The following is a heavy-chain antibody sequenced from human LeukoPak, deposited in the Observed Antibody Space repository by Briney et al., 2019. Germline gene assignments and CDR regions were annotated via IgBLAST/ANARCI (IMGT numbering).Heavy chain of an antibody. Sequence: SETLSLTCTASGGSISSFYWSWIRQPAGEGLEWIGRISASGSTNYNPSLMGRVTMSVDTSKNQFSLKLSSVTAADTAVYYCARDHVYGSGSPYYYYGMDVWGQGTTITVSS. J-gene: IGHJ6*02. CDR2: ISASGST. V-gene: IGHV4-4*07. CDR3: ARDHVYGSGSPYYYYGMDV. CDR1: GGSISSFY. D-gene: IGHD3-10*01.